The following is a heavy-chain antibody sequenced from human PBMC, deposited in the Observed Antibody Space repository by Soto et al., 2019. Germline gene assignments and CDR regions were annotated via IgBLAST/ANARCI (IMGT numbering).Heavy chain of an antibody. V-gene: IGHV4-4*07. CDR1: GGSISSYY. J-gene: IGHJ6*02. D-gene: IGHD3-10*01. CDR2: IYTSGST. Sequence: PXATLSLLFTVSGGSISSYYWSWIRQPAGKGLEWIGRIYTSGSTNYNPSLKSRVTMSVDASKNQFSLKLSSVTASDTAMYYCARRIEWFGEQQYQYYYGMDVWGQRTTVTVSS. CDR3: ARRIEWFGEQQYQYYYGMDV.